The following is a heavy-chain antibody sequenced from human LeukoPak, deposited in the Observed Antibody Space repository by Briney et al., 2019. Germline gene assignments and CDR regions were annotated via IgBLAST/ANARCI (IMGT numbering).Heavy chain of an antibody. J-gene: IGHJ6*02. CDR3: ARDRLCPNGVCNVNAKYGMDV. CDR1: GVSIINFH. D-gene: IGHD2-8*01. V-gene: IGHV4-4*07. CDR2: MFTSENA. Sequence: SETLSLTCTVSGVSIINFHWSWIRRPAGKGLEWVGRMFTSENANYNPSLKSRVTMSLDASRNQFSLKLSSVTAADTAVYFCARDRLCPNGVCNVNAKYGMDVWGQGTTVT.